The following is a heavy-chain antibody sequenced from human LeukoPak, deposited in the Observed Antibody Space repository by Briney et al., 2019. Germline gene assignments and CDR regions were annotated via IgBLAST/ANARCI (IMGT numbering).Heavy chain of an antibody. D-gene: IGHD3-22*01. CDR2: ISHDRSDK. V-gene: IGHV3-30*14. J-gene: IGHJ4*02. Sequence: GGSLRLSCAASGFTFSTYAMHWVRQTPGKGLDWVAVISHDRSDKFYAGSVKGRFTISRDNSKNSLYLQMNSLRAEDTAVYYCARGYYPLDYWGQGTLVTVSS. CDR1: GFTFSTYA. CDR3: ARGYYPLDY.